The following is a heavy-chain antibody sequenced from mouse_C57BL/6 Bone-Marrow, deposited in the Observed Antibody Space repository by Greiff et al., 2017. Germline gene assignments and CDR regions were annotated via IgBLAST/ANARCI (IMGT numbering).Heavy chain of an antibody. Sequence: VQLQQSGPELVKPGASVKISCKASGYTFTDYYMNWVKQSHGKSLEWIGDINPNNGGTSYNQKFKGKATLTVDKSSSTAYMELRSLTSEDSAVYYCAREGSSSIYAMDYWGQGTSVTVSS. D-gene: IGHD1-1*01. CDR3: AREGSSSIYAMDY. CDR1: GYTFTDYY. CDR2: INPNNGGT. V-gene: IGHV1-26*01. J-gene: IGHJ4*01.